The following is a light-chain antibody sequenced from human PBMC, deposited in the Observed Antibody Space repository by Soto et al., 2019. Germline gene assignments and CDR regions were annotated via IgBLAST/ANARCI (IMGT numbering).Light chain of an antibody. Sequence: EIVMPQSQATLSVSPGERATLSCRASQSVSSNLAWYQQKPGQAPRLLIYGASTRATGIPARFSGSGSGTDFTLTISSREPEDVAVYNCQYRSNWSPGTFGQGTRLEI. CDR3: QYRSNWSPGT. CDR2: GAS. J-gene: IGKJ5*01. CDR1: QSVSSN. V-gene: IGKV3-11*01.